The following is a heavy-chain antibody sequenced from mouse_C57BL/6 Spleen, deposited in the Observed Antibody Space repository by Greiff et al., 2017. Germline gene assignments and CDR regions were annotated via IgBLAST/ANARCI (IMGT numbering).Heavy chain of an antibody. CDR1: GFTFSDYY. Sequence: EVQLVESGGGLVQPGGSLKLSCAASGFTFSDYYMYWVRQTPEKSLEWVAYISNGGGSTYYPDTVKGRSTITRDNANNTLYLQLSRLKSEDSAVYYCAGHGGAMDYWGQGTSVTVSS. CDR3: AGHGGAMDY. V-gene: IGHV5-12*01. CDR2: ISNGGGST. J-gene: IGHJ4*01.